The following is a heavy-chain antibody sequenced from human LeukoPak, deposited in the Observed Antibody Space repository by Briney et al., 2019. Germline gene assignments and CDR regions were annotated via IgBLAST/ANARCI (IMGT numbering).Heavy chain of an antibody. D-gene: IGHD6-19*01. CDR3: ARGGFSGWYGTHAFDI. CDR2: IIPIFGTA. Sequence: SVKVSCKASGGTFSSYAISWVRQAPGQGLEWMGGIIPIFGTANYAQKFQGRVTITADKSTSTAYMELSSLRSEDTAVYYCARGGFSGWYGTHAFDIWGQGTMVTVSS. CDR1: GGTFSSYA. J-gene: IGHJ3*02. V-gene: IGHV1-69*06.